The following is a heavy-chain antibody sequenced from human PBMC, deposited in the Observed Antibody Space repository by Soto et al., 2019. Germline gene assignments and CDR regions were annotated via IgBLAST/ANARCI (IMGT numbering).Heavy chain of an antibody. CDR3: ARDSPPPRE. Sequence: QVQLVQSGTEVRKPGASVKVSCKASGYTFTSYHISWVRQAPGQGLEWMGWISAYNGNTNYAQKRQASVTMTTDTSTSTADTELRSLRSDGTAVYYCARDSPPPREWGQGTLVTVSS. J-gene: IGHJ4*02. CDR1: GYTFTSYH. V-gene: IGHV1-18*01. CDR2: ISAYNGNT.